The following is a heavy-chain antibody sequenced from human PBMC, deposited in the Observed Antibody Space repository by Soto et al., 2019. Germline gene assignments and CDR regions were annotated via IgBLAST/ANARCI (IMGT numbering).Heavy chain of an antibody. J-gene: IGHJ4*02. D-gene: IGHD6-6*01. CDR3: ARRGSSRRYFDY. CDR1: GGSISSSSYY. Sequence: QLQLQESGPGLVKPSETLSLTCTVSGGSISSSSYYWGWIRQPPGKGLEWIGSIYYSGSTYYNPSLKSRVTISVDTSKNQFSLKLSSVTAADTAVYYCARRGSSRRYFDYWGQGTLVTVSS. V-gene: IGHV4-39*01. CDR2: IYYSGST.